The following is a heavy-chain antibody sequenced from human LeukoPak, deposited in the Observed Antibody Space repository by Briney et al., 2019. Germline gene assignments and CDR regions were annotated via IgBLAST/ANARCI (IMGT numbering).Heavy chain of an antibody. CDR3: ARGWKYRFGFYFDY. Sequence: VASVKVSCKASGYTFTHNFMHWVRQAPGQGLEWMGIINPSGDNTWYAQKFQGRVTMATDTSTSTVYMEVRSLRSDDTAVYYCARGWKYRFGFYFDYWGQGTLVTVSS. V-gene: IGHV1-46*01. CDR1: GYTFTHNF. CDR2: INPSGDNT. D-gene: IGHD5-18*01. J-gene: IGHJ4*02.